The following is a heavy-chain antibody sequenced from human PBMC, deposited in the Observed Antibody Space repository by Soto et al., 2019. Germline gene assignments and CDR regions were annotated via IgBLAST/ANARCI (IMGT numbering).Heavy chain of an antibody. CDR2: IYPGDSDT. CDR3: ARLTDPDTAMVRGHFDY. J-gene: IGHJ4*02. CDR1: GYSFTSYW. D-gene: IGHD5-18*01. Sequence: EVQLVQSGAEVKTPGESLKISCKGSGYSFTSYWIGWVRQMPGKGLEWMGIIYPGDSDTRYSPSFQGQVTISADKSISTAYLQWSSLKASDTAMYYCARLTDPDTAMVRGHFDYWGQGTLVTVSS. V-gene: IGHV5-51*01.